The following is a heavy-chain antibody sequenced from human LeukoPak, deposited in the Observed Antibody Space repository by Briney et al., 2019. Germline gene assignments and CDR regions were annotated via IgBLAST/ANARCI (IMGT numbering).Heavy chain of an antibody. J-gene: IGHJ4*02. CDR1: GFTFDCCG. CDR3: AKDGDWAFDH. Sequence: GGSLRLSCAASGFTFDCCGMHWVRQAPGKALEWVAFIRNVGNDKYYADSVKGRFFISRDNSKNTLSLQMNSLRVEDTAVYYCAKDGDWAFDHWAQETLVSVSS. D-gene: IGHD2-21*02. CDR2: IRNVGNDK. V-gene: IGHV3-30*02.